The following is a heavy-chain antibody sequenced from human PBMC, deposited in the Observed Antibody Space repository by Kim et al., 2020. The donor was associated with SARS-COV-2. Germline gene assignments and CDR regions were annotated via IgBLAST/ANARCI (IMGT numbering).Heavy chain of an antibody. V-gene: IGHV4-59*01. J-gene: IGHJ4*02. CDR3: ARVARLGSSGWYWFDY. CDR1: GGSISSYY. CDR2: IYYSGST. Sequence: SETLSLTCTVSGGSISSYYWSWIRQPPGKGLEWIGYIYYSGSTNYNPSLKSRVTISVDTSKNQFSLKLSSVTAADTAVYYCARVARLGSSGWYWFDYWGQGTLVTVSS. D-gene: IGHD6-19*01.